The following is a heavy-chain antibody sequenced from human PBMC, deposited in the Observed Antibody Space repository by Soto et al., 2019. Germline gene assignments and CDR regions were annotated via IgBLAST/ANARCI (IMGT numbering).Heavy chain of an antibody. Sequence: SETLSLTCAVSGGSISSSNWWSWVRQPPGKGLEWIGEIYHSGSTNYNPSLKSRVTISVDKSKNQFSLKLSSVTAADTAVYYCARVGVCSSTSCAYYYYYGMDVWGQGTTVTVSS. D-gene: IGHD2-2*01. CDR3: ARVGVCSSTSCAYYYYYGMDV. CDR2: IYHSGST. V-gene: IGHV4-4*02. J-gene: IGHJ6*02. CDR1: GGSISSSNW.